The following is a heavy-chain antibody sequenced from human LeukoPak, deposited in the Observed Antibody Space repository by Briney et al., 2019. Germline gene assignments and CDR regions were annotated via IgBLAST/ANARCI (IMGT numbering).Heavy chain of an antibody. Sequence: GESLTLSCAAAGLTLNYYSMDWVRQAPGKGREWVASITTSSRYIYYADSVRGRFTISRDNAKNSLYLQMSSLRAEDTAVYYCARDGVVGATKWGHFDFWGQGTRVTVSS. J-gene: IGHJ4*02. V-gene: IGHV3-21*01. CDR3: ARDGVVGATKWGHFDF. D-gene: IGHD1-26*01. CDR2: ITTSSRYI. CDR1: GLTLNYYS.